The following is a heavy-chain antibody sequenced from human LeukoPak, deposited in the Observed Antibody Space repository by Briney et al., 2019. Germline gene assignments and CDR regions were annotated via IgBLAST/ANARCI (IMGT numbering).Heavy chain of an antibody. CDR2: INHSGST. J-gene: IGHJ4*02. D-gene: IGHD6-6*01. V-gene: IGHV4-34*01. CDR1: GGSISSAGYY. CDR3: ARGDRSSSSRLDY. Sequence: PSQTLSLTCTVSGGSISSAGYYWSWIRQPPGKGLEWIGEINHSGSTNYNPSLKSRVTISVDTSKNQFSLKLSSVTAADTAVYYCARGDRSSSSRLDYWGQGTLVTVSS.